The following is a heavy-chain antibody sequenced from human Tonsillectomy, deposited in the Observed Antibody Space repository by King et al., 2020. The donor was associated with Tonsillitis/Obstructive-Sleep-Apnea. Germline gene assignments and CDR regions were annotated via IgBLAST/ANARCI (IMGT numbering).Heavy chain of an antibody. V-gene: IGHV5-51*01. D-gene: IGHD3-22*01. CDR1: GYSFTSYW. CDR2: IYPGDSDT. CDR3: ARHKFRGRYYYDSSVDY. J-gene: IGHJ4*02. Sequence: VQLVESGAEVKKPGESLKISCKGSGYSFTSYWIGWVRQMPGKGLEWMGIIYPGDSDTRYSPSFQGQVTISVDKSISTAYVQWSSLKASDTAMYYCARHKFRGRYYYDSSVDYWGQGTLVTVSS.